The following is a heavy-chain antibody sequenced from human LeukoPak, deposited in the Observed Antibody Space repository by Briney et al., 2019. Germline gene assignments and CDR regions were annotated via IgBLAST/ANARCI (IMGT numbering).Heavy chain of an antibody. CDR2: INPNSGGT. V-gene: IGHV1-2*02. Sequence: ASVKVSCKASGYTFTGYYMHWVRQAPGQGLEWMGWINPNSGGTDYAQKFQGRVTMTRDTSISTAYMELSSLRSEDTAVYYCARGRRYGYGSGRESGYWGQGTLVTVSS. J-gene: IGHJ4*02. CDR1: GYTFTGYY. D-gene: IGHD3-10*01. CDR3: ARGRRYGYGSGRESGY.